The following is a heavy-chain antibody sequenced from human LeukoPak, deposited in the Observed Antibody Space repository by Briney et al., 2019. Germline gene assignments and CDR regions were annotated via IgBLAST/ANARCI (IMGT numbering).Heavy chain of an antibody. D-gene: IGHD6-13*01. CDR2: LYASGSA. CDR1: GFTVSSNY. J-gene: IGHJ4*02. CDR3: ARVIAAAGIDYFDY. V-gene: IGHV3-53*01. Sequence: GGPLRLSCAASGFTVSSNYMSWVRQAPGKGLEWVSVLYASGSAYYAASVKGRFTISRDNSKNTLYPQMNSLRAEDTAVYYCARVIAAAGIDYFDYWGQGTLVTVSS.